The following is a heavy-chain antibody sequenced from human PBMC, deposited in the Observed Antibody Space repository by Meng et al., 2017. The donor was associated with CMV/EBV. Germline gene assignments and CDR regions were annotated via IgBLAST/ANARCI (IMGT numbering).Heavy chain of an antibody. D-gene: IGHD1-7*01. V-gene: IGHV3-30*02. CDR3: AKEGGLELRTLSRYYYYGMDV. CDR1: GFTFSSYG. J-gene: IGHJ6*02. CDR2: IRYDGSNK. Sequence: GSLRLSCAASGFTFSSYGMHWVRQAPGKGLEWVAFIRYDGSNKYYADSVKGRFTISRDNSKNTLYLQMNSLRAEDTAVYYCAKEGGLELRTLSRYYYYGMDVWGQGTTVTVSS.